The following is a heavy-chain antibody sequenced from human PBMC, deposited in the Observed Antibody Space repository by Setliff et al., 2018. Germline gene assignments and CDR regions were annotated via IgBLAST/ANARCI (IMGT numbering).Heavy chain of an antibody. D-gene: IGHD3-3*01. V-gene: IGHV3-48*01. CDR1: GFTFSSCS. CDR2: ISRGGDI. Sequence: GESLKISCVASGFTFSSCSMNWVRQAPGKGLEWVSYISRGGDIQYGDSVKGRFTISRDNAKNSLYLQMNSLRAEDTAVYYCARVRVSGYYTGDYWGQGTLVTVSS. J-gene: IGHJ4*02. CDR3: ARVRVSGYYTGDY.